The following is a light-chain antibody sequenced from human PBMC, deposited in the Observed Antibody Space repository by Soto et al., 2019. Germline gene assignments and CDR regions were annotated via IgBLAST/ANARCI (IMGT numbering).Light chain of an antibody. CDR3: QQYYSTHWT. CDR2: WAS. V-gene: IGKV4-1*01. CDR1: QSVLYSSNNKNY. Sequence: DIVMTQSPDSLAVSLGERATINCKSSQSVLYSSNNKNYLAWYQQKPGQLPKLLIYWASTRESGVPDRFSGSGSGTDFTITISSLQAEDVAVYYCQQYYSTHWTFGQGTKVEIK. J-gene: IGKJ1*01.